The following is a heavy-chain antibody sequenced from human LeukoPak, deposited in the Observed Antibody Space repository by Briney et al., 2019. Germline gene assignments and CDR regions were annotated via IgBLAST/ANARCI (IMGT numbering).Heavy chain of an antibody. Sequence: SDTLSLTCAVSGYSISSSNWWGWIRQPPGKGLEWIGYIYYSGSTYYNPSLKSRVTISVDTSKNQFSLKLSSVTAADTAVYYCARGSRGITMIVVVPQFDYWGQGTLVTVSS. J-gene: IGHJ4*02. CDR2: IYYSGST. CDR3: ARGSRGITMIVVVPQFDY. D-gene: IGHD3-22*01. V-gene: IGHV4-28*03. CDR1: GYSISSSNW.